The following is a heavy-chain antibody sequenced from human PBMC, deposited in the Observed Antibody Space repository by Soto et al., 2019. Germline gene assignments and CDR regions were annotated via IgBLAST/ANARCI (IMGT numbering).Heavy chain of an antibody. CDR3: GWHNPYYYYGMDV. V-gene: IGHV5-10-1*01. J-gene: IGHJ6*02. CDR1: GYSFTSYW. CDR2: IDPSDSYT. Sequence: PGESLKISCKGSGYSFTSYWISWVRQMPGKGLEWMGRIDPSDSYTNYSPSFQGHVTISADKSISTAYLQWSSLKASDTAMYYCGWHNPYYYYGMDVWGQGTTVTVSS. D-gene: IGHD6-13*01.